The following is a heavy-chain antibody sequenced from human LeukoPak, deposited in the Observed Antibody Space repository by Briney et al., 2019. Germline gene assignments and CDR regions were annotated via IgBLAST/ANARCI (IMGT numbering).Heavy chain of an antibody. V-gene: IGHV3-23*01. CDR2: ISGNGDDT. J-gene: IGHJ4*02. CDR1: GFTFSSYG. Sequence: QSGGSLKLSCAVSGFTFSSYGMTWVRQAPGKGLEWVSTISGNGDDTYYADSVEGRFTISRDNSENTLYLQMNSLRAEDTAIYFCAKDDAPARWLRSPQLLDHWGQGTLVTVSS. D-gene: IGHD5-12*01. CDR3: AKDDAPARWLRSPQLLDH.